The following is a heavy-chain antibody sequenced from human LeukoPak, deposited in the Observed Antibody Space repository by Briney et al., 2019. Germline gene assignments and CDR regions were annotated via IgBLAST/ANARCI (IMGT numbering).Heavy chain of an antibody. V-gene: IGHV3-7*01. Sequence: GGSLRLSCAASGFTVSSNYMSWVRQAPGKGLECVANINQDGSDKYYVDSVKGRFTISRDNTKNSLYLQMNSLRAEDTAVYYCVGGDYWGQGTLVTVSS. CDR1: GFTVSSNY. CDR2: INQDGSDK. J-gene: IGHJ4*02. CDR3: VGGDY.